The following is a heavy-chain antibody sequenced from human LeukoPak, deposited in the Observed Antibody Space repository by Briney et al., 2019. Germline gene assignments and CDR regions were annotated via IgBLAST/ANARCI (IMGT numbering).Heavy chain of an antibody. Sequence: GSLRLSCAASGFTFSTYWMSWVRQAPGKGLEWVANIKEDGSEKYYVDPVKGRFTISRDNAKNSLYLQMNSLRAEDTAVYFCARAHHYDVGYWGQGTLVTVSS. CDR2: IKEDGSEK. CDR1: GFTFSTYW. CDR3: ARAHHYDVGY. J-gene: IGHJ4*02. V-gene: IGHV3-7*01. D-gene: IGHD3-3*01.